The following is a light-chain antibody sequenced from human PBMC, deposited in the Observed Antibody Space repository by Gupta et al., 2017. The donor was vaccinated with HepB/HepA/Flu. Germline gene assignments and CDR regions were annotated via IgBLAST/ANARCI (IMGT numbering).Light chain of an antibody. CDR1: QSISSW. Sequence: DIQMTQSPSTLSASVGDRVTITCRASQSISSWLAWYQQKPGKAPKLLIYKASSLESGVPSRFSGSGSGTEFTLTISSLQPDDCATYYCQQDNSYPWTFGQGTKVEIK. CDR2: KAS. CDR3: QQDNSYPWT. V-gene: IGKV1-5*03. J-gene: IGKJ1*01.